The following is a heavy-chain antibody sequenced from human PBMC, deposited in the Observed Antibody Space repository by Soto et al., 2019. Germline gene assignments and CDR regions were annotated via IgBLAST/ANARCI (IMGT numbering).Heavy chain of an antibody. CDR1: GFTFSNYA. J-gene: IGHJ4*02. Sequence: EVQLLESGGGLVQPGGSLRLSCAASGFTFSNYAMSWVRQAPGKGLEWVSGISGGGGSSYYADSVKGRFTISRDNSKNTLYLQMNSLGAEDAAVYYCEHNCGVDCHSVVFYWGQGTLVLVTS. CDR3: EHNCGVDCHSVVFY. D-gene: IGHD2-21*02. CDR2: ISGGGGSS. V-gene: IGHV3-23*01.